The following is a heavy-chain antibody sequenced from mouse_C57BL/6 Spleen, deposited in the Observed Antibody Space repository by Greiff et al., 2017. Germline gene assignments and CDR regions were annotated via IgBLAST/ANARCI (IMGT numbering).Heavy chain of an antibody. J-gene: IGHJ1*03. CDR3: ARDPGSGGYFDV. CDR2: ISDGGSYT. Sequence: EVKLMESGGGLVKPGGSLKLSCAASGFTFSSYAMSWVRQTPEKRLEWVATISDGGSYTYYPDNVKGRFTISRDNAKNNLYLQMSHLKSEDTAMYYCARDPGSGGYFDVWGTGTTVTVSS. CDR1: GFTFSSYA. V-gene: IGHV5-4*01.